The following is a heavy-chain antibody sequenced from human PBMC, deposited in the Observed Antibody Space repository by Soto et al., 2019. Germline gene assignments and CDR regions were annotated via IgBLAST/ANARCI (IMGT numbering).Heavy chain of an antibody. Sequence: QVQLVQSGAEVKKPGSSVKVSCKASGGTFSSYTFSWVRQAPGQGLEWMGRIIPMLGIANYAQKFQGRVTITADNATSTAYMELSSLRSEDPAVYYCANRGYSYGFVIYWGQGTLVTVSS. CDR1: GGTFSSYT. D-gene: IGHD5-18*01. J-gene: IGHJ4*02. CDR2: IIPMLGIA. CDR3: ANRGYSYGFVIY. V-gene: IGHV1-69*02.